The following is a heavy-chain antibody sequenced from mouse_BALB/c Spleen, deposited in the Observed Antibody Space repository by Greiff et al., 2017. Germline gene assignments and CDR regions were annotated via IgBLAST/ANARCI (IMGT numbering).Heavy chain of an antibody. CDR3: AERAMDY. Sequence: QVQLKQSGAELAKPGASVKMSCKASGYTFTSYWMHWVKQRPGQGLEWIGYINPSTGYTEYNQKFKDKATLTADKSSSTAYMQLSSLTSEDSAVYYCAERAMDYWGQGTSVTVSS. CDR2: INPSTGYT. J-gene: IGHJ4*01. CDR1: GYTFTSYW. V-gene: IGHV1-7*01.